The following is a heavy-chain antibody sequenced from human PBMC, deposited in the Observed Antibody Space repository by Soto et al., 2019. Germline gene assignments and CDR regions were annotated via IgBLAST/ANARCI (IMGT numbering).Heavy chain of an antibody. D-gene: IGHD6-13*01. CDR3: ASCIAETSDAFDI. CDR1: GFTFSSYA. Sequence: LRLSCAASGFTFSSYAMSWVRQAPGKGLEWVSAISGSGGSTYYADSVKGRFTISRDNSKNTLYLQMNSLRAEDTAVYYCASCIAETSDAFDIWGQGTMVTVSS. J-gene: IGHJ3*02. V-gene: IGHV3-23*01. CDR2: ISGSGGST.